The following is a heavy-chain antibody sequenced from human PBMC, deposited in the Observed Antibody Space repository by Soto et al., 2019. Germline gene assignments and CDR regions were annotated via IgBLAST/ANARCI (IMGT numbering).Heavy chain of an antibody. D-gene: IGHD2-21*02. CDR2: IYYSGST. CDR3: ARPSLTVVTPALIFDY. CDR1: GGSISSGGYY. V-gene: IGHV4-31*03. J-gene: IGHJ4*02. Sequence: QVQLQESGPGLVKPSQTLSLTCTVSGGSISSGGYYWSWIRQHPGKGLEWIGYIYYSGSTYYNPSPKSRVTISVDTSKNQFSLKLSSVTAADTAVYYCARPSLTVVTPALIFDYWGQGTLVTVSS.